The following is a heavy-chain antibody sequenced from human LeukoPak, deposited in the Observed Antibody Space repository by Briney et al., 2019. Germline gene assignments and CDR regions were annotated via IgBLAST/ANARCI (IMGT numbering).Heavy chain of an antibody. D-gene: IGHD4-17*01. V-gene: IGHV3-15*01. CDR1: GFIFSHAW. J-gene: IGHJ4*02. CDR3: TTDKTLTTRNFDY. CDR2: IKNKVEGGTT. Sequence: GGSLRLSCAASGFIFSHAWMSWVRQAPGKGLEWVGRIKNKVEGGTTDYTAPVKGRLTISRDDSKNTLYLEMNSLKTEDTGVYYCTTDKTLTTRNFDYWGQGTLVAVSS.